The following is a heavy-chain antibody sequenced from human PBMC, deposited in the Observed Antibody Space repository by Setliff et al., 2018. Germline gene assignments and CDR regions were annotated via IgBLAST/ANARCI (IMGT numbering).Heavy chain of an antibody. CDR3: ARGVWNIYDNDNSWSGYSDH. Sequence: GSLRLSCVASGFTISIYWMAWVRQAPGKGLEWVADIRQDGTNKYYVDSVKGRFNISRDNAKNALYLQMNSLRAEDTALYYCARGVWNIYDNDNSWSGYSDHWGHRTLATVSS. J-gene: IGHJ4*01. D-gene: IGHD3-3*01. CDR1: GFTISIYW. V-gene: IGHV3-7*03. CDR2: IRQDGTNK.